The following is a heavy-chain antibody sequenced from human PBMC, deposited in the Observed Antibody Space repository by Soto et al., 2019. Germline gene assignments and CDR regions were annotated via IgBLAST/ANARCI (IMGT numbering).Heavy chain of an antibody. D-gene: IGHD4-17*01. CDR3: AKTHRATTVVTRYWYFDL. CDR2: ISAYNGHT. Sequence: ASVKVSCKASGYTFTDYGINWVRQAPGQGLEWMGWISAYNGHTNYAQKLRGRVTMTTDTSNSTLFLQMNNLRAEDTAVYFCAKTHRATTVVTRYWYFDLWGRGTLVTVSS. V-gene: IGHV1-18*04. J-gene: IGHJ2*01. CDR1: GYTFTDYG.